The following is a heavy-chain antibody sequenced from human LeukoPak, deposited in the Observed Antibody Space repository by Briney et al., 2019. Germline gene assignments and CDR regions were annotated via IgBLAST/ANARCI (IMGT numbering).Heavy chain of an antibody. Sequence: LSLTCTVSRGSIFSSNWWSWVRQAPGKGLEWISYISSGGSNVYYADSVKGRFTISRDNAQNSLFLELNSLRAEDTGIYYCARDKWSRGSYYFDYWGQGTRVTVSS. CDR2: ISSGGSNV. CDR3: ARDKWSRGSYYFDY. D-gene: IGHD3-10*01. CDR1: RGSIFSSNW. V-gene: IGHV3-48*03. J-gene: IGHJ4*02.